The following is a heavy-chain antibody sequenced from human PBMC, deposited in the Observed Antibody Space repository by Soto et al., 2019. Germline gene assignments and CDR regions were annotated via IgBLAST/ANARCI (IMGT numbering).Heavy chain of an antibody. CDR2: IYYSGST. CDR1: VGSISSGDYY. CDR3: ARGGASYYDFWSGYYEIEY. Sequence: PSETLSLTCTFSVGSISSGDYYWSWIRQPPWKGLEWIGYIYYSGSTYYNPSLKSRVTISVDTSKNQFSLKLSSVTAADTAVYYCARGGASYYDFWSGYYEIEYWGQGTLVIVSS. D-gene: IGHD3-3*01. J-gene: IGHJ4*02. V-gene: IGHV4-30-4*01.